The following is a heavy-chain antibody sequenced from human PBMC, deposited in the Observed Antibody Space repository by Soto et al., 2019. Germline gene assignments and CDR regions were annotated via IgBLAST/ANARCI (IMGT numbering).Heavy chain of an antibody. Sequence: QVQLVQSGAEVKKPGSSVKVSCKASGGTFISDAISWVRQAPGQGLEWMGGIIPNFGTANYAQKFQGRVTVTAYESTSTAYMELSSIRSEEAAVHYCANLPDPYYYDSSGLRHYAFDVWGQGTMVTVSS. CDR1: GGTFISDA. CDR3: ANLPDPYYYDSSGLRHYAFDV. D-gene: IGHD3-22*01. V-gene: IGHV1-69*01. J-gene: IGHJ3*01. CDR2: IIPNFGTA.